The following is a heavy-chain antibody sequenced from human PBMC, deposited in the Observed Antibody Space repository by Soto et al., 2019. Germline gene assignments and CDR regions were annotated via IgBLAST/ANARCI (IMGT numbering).Heavy chain of an antibody. D-gene: IGHD3-22*01. CDR3: ARSGTMIVVADNWFDP. V-gene: IGHV1-69*13. CDR1: GCTFSSYA. CDR2: IIPIFGTA. Sequence: ASVKVSCKASGCTFSSYAISWVRQAPGQGLEWMGGIIPIFGTANYAQKFQGRVTITADESTSTAYMELSSLRSEDTAVYYCARSGTMIVVADNWFDPWGQGTLVTVSS. J-gene: IGHJ5*02.